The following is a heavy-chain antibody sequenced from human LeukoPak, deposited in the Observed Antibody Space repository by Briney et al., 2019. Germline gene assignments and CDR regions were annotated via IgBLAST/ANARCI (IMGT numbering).Heavy chain of an antibody. D-gene: IGHD3-16*01. J-gene: IGHJ4*02. CDR3: ARAGSDLVWAYYFDY. CDR2: IYYSGST. CDR1: GGSISRGDSY. V-gene: IGHV4-30-4*01. Sequence: SQTLSLTCTVSGGSISRGDSYWSWIRQPPGKGLEWIGYIYYSGSTYYNPSLKSRVTISVDTSKNQFSLKLRSVTAADRAVYYCARAGSDLVWAYYFDYWGQGTLVTVSS.